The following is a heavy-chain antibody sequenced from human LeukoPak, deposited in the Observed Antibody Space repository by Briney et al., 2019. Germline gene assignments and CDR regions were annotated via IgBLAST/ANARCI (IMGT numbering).Heavy chain of an antibody. V-gene: IGHV3-23*01. CDR3: AKLLWFGEGDYYYYMDV. CDR1: GFTFSGYA. J-gene: IGHJ6*03. D-gene: IGHD3-10*01. Sequence: GGSLRLSCAASGFTFSGYAMSWVRQAPGKGLEWVSGISGSGGNTYYAGSVKGRFTISRDNSKNTLYLQMNSLRAEDTAVYYCAKLLWFGEGDYYYYMDVWGKGTTVTISS. CDR2: ISGSGGNT.